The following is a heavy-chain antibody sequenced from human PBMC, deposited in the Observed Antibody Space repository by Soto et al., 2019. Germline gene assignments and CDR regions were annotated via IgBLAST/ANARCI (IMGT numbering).Heavy chain of an antibody. CDR2: IIGSGGST. Sequence: GGSLRLSCAASGFTFSSYAMSWVRQAPGKGLEWVSVIIGSGGSTYYADSVKGRFTISRDNSKNTLYLQMNSLRAEDTAVYYCAKELAVAGSPWFDPWGQGTLVTVSS. D-gene: IGHD6-19*01. CDR1: GFTFSSYA. CDR3: AKELAVAGSPWFDP. J-gene: IGHJ5*02. V-gene: IGHV3-23*01.